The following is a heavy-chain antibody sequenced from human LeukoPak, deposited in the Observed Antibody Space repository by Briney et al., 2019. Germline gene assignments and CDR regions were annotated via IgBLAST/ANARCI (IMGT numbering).Heavy chain of an antibody. D-gene: IGHD1-26*01. CDR3: TTDMVWGLIVGATGDHAFDI. V-gene: IGHV3-15*01. Sequence: PGGSLRLSCAASGFTFSNAWMSWVRQAPGKGLEWVGRIKSKTDGGTTDYAAPVKGRFTISRDDSKNTLYLQMNSLKTEDTAVYYCTTDMVWGLIVGATGDHAFDIWGQGTMVTVSS. CDR2: IKSKTDGGTT. J-gene: IGHJ3*02. CDR1: GFTFSNAW.